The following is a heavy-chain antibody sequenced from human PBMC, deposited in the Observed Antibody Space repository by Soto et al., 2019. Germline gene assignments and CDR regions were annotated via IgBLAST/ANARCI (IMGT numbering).Heavy chain of an antibody. CDR1: GYSFTSYW. CDR3: ARLTYRTAKAMAQFV. J-gene: IGHJ4*02. Sequence: PGESLKISCKGSGYSFTSYWIGWVRQMPGKGLEWMGIIYPGDSDTRYSPSFQGQVTISADKSISTAYLQSSSLKASDTAMYYCARLTYRTAKAMAQFVWGQGTLVTVSS. CDR2: IYPGDSDT. V-gene: IGHV5-51*01. D-gene: IGHD5-18*01.